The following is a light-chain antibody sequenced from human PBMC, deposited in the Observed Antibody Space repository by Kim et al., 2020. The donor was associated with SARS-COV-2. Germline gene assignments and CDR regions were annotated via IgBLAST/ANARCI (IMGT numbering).Light chain of an antibody. CDR1: SRDVGGYNY. CDR2: EVS. V-gene: IGLV2-8*01. CDR3: SSYAGSNNLV. J-gene: IGLJ2*01. Sequence: GQSVTIPCTGTSRDVGGYNYVSWYQPHPGKAPKLMIYEVSKRPSGVPDRFSGSKSGNTASLTVSGLQAEDEADYYCSSYAGSNNLVFGGGTQLTVL.